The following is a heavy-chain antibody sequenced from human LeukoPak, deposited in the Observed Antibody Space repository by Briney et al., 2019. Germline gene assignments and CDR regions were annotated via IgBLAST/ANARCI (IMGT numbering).Heavy chain of an antibody. CDR1: GGSISSYY. D-gene: IGHD2-2*02. CDR2: INHSGST. Sequence: KTSETLSLTCTVSGGSISSYYWSWIRQPPGKGLEWIGEINHSGSTNYNPSLKSRVTISVDTSKNQFSLKLSSVTAADTAVYYCARDLPQDIVVVPAAIDPSPWGQGTLVTVSS. J-gene: IGHJ5*02. CDR3: ARDLPQDIVVVPAAIDPSP. V-gene: IGHV4-34*01.